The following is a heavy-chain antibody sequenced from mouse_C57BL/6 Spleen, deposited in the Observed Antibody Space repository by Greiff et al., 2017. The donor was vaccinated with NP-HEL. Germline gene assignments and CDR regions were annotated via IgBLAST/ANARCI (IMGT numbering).Heavy chain of an antibody. J-gene: IGHJ4*01. CDR1: GYTFTDHT. CDR3: ARSLYYCSSPYAMDY. V-gene: IGHV1-78*01. CDR2: IYPRDGST. Sequence: VQLQQSDAELVKPGASVKISCKVSGYTFTDHTIHWMKQRPEQGLEWIGYIYPRDGSTKYNEKFKGKATLTADKSSSTAYLQLNSLTSEDSAVYFCARSLYYCSSPYAMDYWGQGTSVTVSS. D-gene: IGHD1-1*01.